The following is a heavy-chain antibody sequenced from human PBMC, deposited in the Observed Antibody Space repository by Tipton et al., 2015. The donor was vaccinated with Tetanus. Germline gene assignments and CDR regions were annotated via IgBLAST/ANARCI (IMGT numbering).Heavy chain of an antibody. D-gene: IGHD6-19*01. CDR1: GFIVSSHY. J-gene: IGHJ4*02. CDR3: VRDGGGGGWSPY. CDR2: MYSGGDT. V-gene: IGHV3-53*01. Sequence: SLRLSCVASGFIVSSHYMSWVRQAPGKGLEWVSVMYSGGDTYYVDSVKGRFSISRDNAKNTLYLQMNSLRVEDTAVYYCVRDGGGGGWSPYWGQGPWSPSPQ.